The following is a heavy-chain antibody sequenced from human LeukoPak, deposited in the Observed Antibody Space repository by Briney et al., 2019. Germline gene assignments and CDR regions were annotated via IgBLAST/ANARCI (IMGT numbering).Heavy chain of an antibody. CDR1: GFTFDDYA. Sequence: PGGSLRLSCAASGFTFDDYAMHWVRQAPGKGLEWVSLISWDGGSTYYADSVKGRFTISRDNSKNSLYLQMNSLRAEDTALYYCAKDSSDYYDSSGFDYWGQGTLVTVSS. D-gene: IGHD3-22*01. V-gene: IGHV3-43D*03. CDR2: ISWDGGST. CDR3: AKDSSDYYDSSGFDY. J-gene: IGHJ4*02.